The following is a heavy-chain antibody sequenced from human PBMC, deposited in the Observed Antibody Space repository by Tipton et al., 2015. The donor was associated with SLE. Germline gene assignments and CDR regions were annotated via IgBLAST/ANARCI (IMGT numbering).Heavy chain of an antibody. V-gene: IGHV3-30*02. J-gene: IGHJ4*02. CDR1: GFTFSSYG. CDR3: AKDPGENSSGWYYFDY. CDR2: IRYDGSNK. D-gene: IGHD6-19*01. Sequence: SLRLSCAASGFTFSSYGMHWVRQAPDKGLEWVAFIRYDGSNKYYADSVKGRFTISRDNSKNTLYLQMNSLRAEDTAVYYCAKDPGENSSGWYYFDYWGQGTLVTVSS.